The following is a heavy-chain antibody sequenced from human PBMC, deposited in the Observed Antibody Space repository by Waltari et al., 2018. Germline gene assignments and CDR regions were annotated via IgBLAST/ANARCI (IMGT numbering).Heavy chain of an antibody. V-gene: IGHV4-4*02. CDR3: AILYDSSGWGPYYFDY. J-gene: IGHJ4*02. CDR1: GGSISSSNW. CDR2: IYHSGGT. Sequence: QVQLQESGPGLVKPSGTLSLTCAVSGGSISSSNWWSWVRQPPGKGLEWIGEIYHSGGTTYNPSLKSRVTISVDKSKNQFSLKLSSVTAADTAVYYCAILYDSSGWGPYYFDYWGQGTLVTVSS. D-gene: IGHD3-22*01.